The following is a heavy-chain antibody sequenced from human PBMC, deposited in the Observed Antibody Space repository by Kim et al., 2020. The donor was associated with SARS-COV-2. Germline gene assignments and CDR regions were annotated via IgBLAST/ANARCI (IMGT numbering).Heavy chain of an antibody. CDR1: GFTFSSYS. D-gene: IGHD3-10*01. CDR2: ISSSSSYI. CDR3: ARDRDYGSGSYFLDYYYYGMDV. V-gene: IGHV3-21*01. J-gene: IGHJ6*02. Sequence: GGSLRLSCAASGFTFSSYSMNWVRQAPGKGLEWVSSISSSSSYIYYADSVKGRFTISRDNAKNSLYLQMNSLRAEDTAVYYCARDRDYGSGSYFLDYYYYGMDVWGQGTTVTVSS.